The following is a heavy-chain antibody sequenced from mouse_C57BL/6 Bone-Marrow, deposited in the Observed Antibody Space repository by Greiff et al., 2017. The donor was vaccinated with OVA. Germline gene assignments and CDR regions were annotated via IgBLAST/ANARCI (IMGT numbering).Heavy chain of an antibody. CDR2: IWRGGST. CDR3: AKKWYYGSRAWFAY. V-gene: IGHV2-5*01. Sequence: QVQLQQSGPGLVQPSQSLSITCTVSGFSLTSYGVHWVRQSPGKGLEWLGVIWRGGSTDYNAAFMSRLSITKDNSKSQVFLKMNSLQADDTAIYYCAKKWYYGSRAWFAYWGQGTLVTVSA. D-gene: IGHD1-1*01. CDR1: GFSLTSYG. J-gene: IGHJ3*01.